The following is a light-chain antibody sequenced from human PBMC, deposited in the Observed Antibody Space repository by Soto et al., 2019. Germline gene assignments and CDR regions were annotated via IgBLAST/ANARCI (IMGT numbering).Light chain of an antibody. Sequence: EIVLTQSPATLSLSPGERATLSCRASQSVDSYLAWYQQKAGQAPGLLIYDASNRATGVPARFSGSGSGPDYILTISSLEPEDFAFYYCQQRYNWPFTFGQGTRLDIK. V-gene: IGKV3-11*01. J-gene: IGKJ5*01. CDR3: QQRYNWPFT. CDR2: DAS. CDR1: QSVDSY.